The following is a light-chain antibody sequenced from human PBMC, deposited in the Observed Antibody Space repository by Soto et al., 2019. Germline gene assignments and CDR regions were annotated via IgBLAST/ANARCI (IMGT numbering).Light chain of an antibody. CDR3: QQYRTYPVA. CDR1: QGIDTY. Sequence: DIQVTQSPSSLSASVGDRVTITCRASQGIDTYLAWIQQRPGKAPRSLIYAASNLHHGVPSKFRASGSGTDFTLTISSLQPEDFATYYCQQYRTYPVAFGPGTKV. CDR2: AAS. V-gene: IGKV1-16*02. J-gene: IGKJ3*01.